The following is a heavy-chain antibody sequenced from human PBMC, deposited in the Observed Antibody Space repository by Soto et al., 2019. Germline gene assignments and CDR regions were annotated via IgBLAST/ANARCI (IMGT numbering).Heavy chain of an antibody. CDR1: GFSFSTHA. Sequence: PGGSLRLSCAASGFSFSTHAMAWVRQAPGKGLEWVSSISPDGNYIYYADSVKGRFTVSRDNARDSLYVQMNSLRAEETAVYYCARQEIVIGVVVVAATVFDYWGQGTLVTV. J-gene: IGHJ4*02. D-gene: IGHD2-15*01. V-gene: IGHV3-21*01. CDR2: ISPDGNYI. CDR3: ARQEIVIGVVVVAATVFDY.